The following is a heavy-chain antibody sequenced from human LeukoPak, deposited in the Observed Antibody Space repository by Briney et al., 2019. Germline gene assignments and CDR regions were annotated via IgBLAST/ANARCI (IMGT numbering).Heavy chain of an antibody. CDR3: ARERSEYPGSGYDMDV. J-gene: IGHJ6*03. Sequence: PSETLSLTCTVSGGSISNYFWNWIRQPAGKGLEWIGRIYSSVSTDYSPSLKSRVTVSVDRSKKQFYLKLSSVTAADTAVYYCARERSEYPGSGYDMDVWGKGDHGQRL. D-gene: IGHD3-10*01. CDR1: GGSISNYF. CDR2: IYSSVST. V-gene: IGHV4-4*07.